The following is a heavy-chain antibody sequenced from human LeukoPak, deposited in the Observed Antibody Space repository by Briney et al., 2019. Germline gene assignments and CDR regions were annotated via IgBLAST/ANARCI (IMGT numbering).Heavy chain of an antibody. CDR1: GYSFNTYW. J-gene: IGHJ4*02. Sequence: AGESLKISCKGFGYSFNTYWIGWVRQMPGKGLEWMGIIYPGDSDTRYSPSFQGQVTISADKSISTAYLQWGSLKASDSAMYYCVRRYYWQIDYWGRGTLVSVSS. V-gene: IGHV5-51*01. CDR2: IYPGDSDT. CDR3: VRRYYWQIDY. D-gene: IGHD3-22*01.